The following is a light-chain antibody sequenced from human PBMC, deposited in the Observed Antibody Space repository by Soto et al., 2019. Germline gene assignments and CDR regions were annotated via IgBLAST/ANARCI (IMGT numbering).Light chain of an antibody. CDR1: SPNIGSNT. CDR3: AAWDDRLNGFYV. CDR2: STD. J-gene: IGLJ1*01. V-gene: IGLV1-44*01. Sequence: QAVLTQPPSASETPGQRVTISCSGSSPNIGSNTVSWYQQLPGTAPKLLIYSTDQRPSGVPDRFSGSKSGTSASLAISGLQSEDEADYYCAAWDDRLNGFYVFGTGTKLTVL.